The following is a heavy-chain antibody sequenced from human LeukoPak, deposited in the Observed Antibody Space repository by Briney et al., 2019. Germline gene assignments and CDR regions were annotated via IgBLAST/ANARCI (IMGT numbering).Heavy chain of an antibody. CDR1: GFTFSTYS. V-gene: IGHV3-69-1*01. Sequence: PGGSLRLSCAASGFTFSTYSMSWVRRAPGKGLEWVSCITSSNYMYYADSVKGRFTISRDNAKNSLYLQMNSLRAEDTAVYYCVRDDFYSDSSGYPFGYWGQGTLVTVSS. CDR2: ITSSNYM. D-gene: IGHD3-22*01. J-gene: IGHJ4*02. CDR3: VRDDFYSDSSGYPFGY.